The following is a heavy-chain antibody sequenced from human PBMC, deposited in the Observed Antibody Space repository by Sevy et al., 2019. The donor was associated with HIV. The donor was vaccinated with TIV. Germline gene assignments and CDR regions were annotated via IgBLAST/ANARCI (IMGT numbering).Heavy chain of an antibody. D-gene: IGHD3-10*01. Sequence: SETLSLTCAVYGGSFSGYYWSWIRQPPGKGLEWIGEINHSGSTNYNPSLKSRVTISVDTSKNQFSLKLSSMTAADTAVYYCARSWSKYYYGSGSYVWGQGTLVTVSS. CDR2: INHSGST. CDR1: GGSFSGYY. V-gene: IGHV4-34*01. J-gene: IGHJ4*02. CDR3: ARSWSKYYYGSGSYV.